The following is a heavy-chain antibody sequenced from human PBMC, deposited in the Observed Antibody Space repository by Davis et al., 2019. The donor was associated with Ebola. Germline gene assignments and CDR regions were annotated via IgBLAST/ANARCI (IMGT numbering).Heavy chain of an antibody. Sequence: GESLKISCAASGFTFSSYAMSWVRQAPGKGLEWVSAISGSGGSTYYADSVKGRFTISRDNSKNTLYLQMNSLRAEDTAVYYCAKDLVPAAGYYYYYGMDVWGQGTTVTVSS. CDR1: GFTFSSYA. V-gene: IGHV3-23*01. CDR2: ISGSGGST. J-gene: IGHJ6*02. D-gene: IGHD2-2*01. CDR3: AKDLVPAAGYYYYYGMDV.